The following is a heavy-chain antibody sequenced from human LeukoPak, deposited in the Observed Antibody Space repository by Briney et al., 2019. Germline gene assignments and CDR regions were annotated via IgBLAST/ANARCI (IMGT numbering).Heavy chain of an antibody. CDR1: GGAFSSYA. V-gene: IGHV1-69*13. D-gene: IGHD3-22*01. J-gene: IGHJ4*02. CDR3: ARDLHDSSGYYYPFDY. CDR2: IIPIFGTA. Sequence: SVKVSCKASGGAFSSYAISWVRQAPGQGLEWMGGIIPIFGTANYAQKFQGRVTITADESTSTAYMELSSLRSEDTAVYYCARDLHDSSGYYYPFDYWGQGTLVTVSS.